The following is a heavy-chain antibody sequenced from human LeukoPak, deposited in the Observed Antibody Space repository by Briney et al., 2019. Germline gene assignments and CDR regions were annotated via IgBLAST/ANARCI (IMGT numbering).Heavy chain of an antibody. CDR1: GYTFTGYY. J-gene: IGHJ4*02. CDR3: ARDAPLLWFGEPTRYFDY. CDR2: ISAYNGNT. Sequence: ASVKVSCKASGYTFTGYYMHWVRQAPGQGLEWMGWISAYNGNTNYAQKLQGRVTMTTDTSTSTAYMELRSLRSDDTAVYYCARDAPLLWFGEPTRYFDYWGQGTLVTVSS. V-gene: IGHV1-18*04. D-gene: IGHD3-10*01.